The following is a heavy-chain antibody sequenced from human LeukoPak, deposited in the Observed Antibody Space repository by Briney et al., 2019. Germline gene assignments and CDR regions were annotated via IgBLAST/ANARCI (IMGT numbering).Heavy chain of an antibody. CDR2: IHYSGST. J-gene: IGHJ4*02. V-gene: IGHV4-59*01. CDR3: VRDQSEFDS. Sequence: SETLSLTCSVSGGSIKTYYWTWIRQPPGKGLEWIGYIHYSGSTDSNPSLMGRVTISLYTSKSQFSLELRSVTAADTGVYYCVRDQSEFDSWGQGTVVTVSS. CDR1: GGSIKTYY.